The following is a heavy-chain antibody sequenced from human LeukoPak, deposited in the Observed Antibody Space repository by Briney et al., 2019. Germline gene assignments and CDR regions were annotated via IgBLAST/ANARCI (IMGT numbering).Heavy chain of an antibody. CDR2: IRYDGSNK. V-gene: IGHV3-30*02. CDR1: GFTFSSYG. D-gene: IGHD3-16*01. CDR3: AKVGDDAFDI. J-gene: IGHJ3*02. Sequence: GGSLRLSCAASGFTFSSYGMHWVRQAPGKGLEWVAFIRYDGSNKYYADSVKGRFTISRDNSKNTLYLQMNSLKAEDTAVYYCAKVGDDAFDIWGQGTMVTVSS.